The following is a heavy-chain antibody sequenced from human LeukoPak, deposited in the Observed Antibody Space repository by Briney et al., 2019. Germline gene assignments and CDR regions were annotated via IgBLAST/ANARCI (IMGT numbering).Heavy chain of an antibody. D-gene: IGHD1-26*01. CDR1: GFTFSSYG. V-gene: IGHV3-33*01. CDR3: ARDGGHPLSSYYRAY. J-gene: IGHJ4*02. Sequence: GGSLRLSCAASGFTFSSYGMHWVRQAPGKGLEWVAVIWYDGSNKYYADSVKGRFTISRDNSKNTLYLQMNSLRAEDTAVYFCARDGGHPLSSYYRAYWGQGTLAIVSS. CDR2: IWYDGSNK.